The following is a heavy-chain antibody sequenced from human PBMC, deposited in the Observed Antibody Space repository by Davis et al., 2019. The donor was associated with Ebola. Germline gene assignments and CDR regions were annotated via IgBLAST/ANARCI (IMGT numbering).Heavy chain of an antibody. J-gene: IGHJ5*02. D-gene: IGHD3-3*01. V-gene: IGHV3-23*01. CDR2: ISGSGGST. CDR3: AKDPRITIFGVLNWFDP. CDR1: GFTFSSYA. Sequence: PGGSLRLSCAASGFTFSSYAMNWVRHAPGKGLEWVSAISGSGGSTDYADSVKGRFTISRDNSKNTLYLQMNSLRAEDTAVYYCAKDPRITIFGVLNWFDPWGQGTLVTVSS.